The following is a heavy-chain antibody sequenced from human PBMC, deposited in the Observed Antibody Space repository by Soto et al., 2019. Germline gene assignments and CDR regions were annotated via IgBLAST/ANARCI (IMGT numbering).Heavy chain of an antibody. CDR2: HNGYNGQT. V-gene: IGHV1-3*01. CDR1: ENTFSTYL. Sequence: GASVKVSCKASENTFSTYLVHWVRQVHGQGLEWMGWHNGYNGQTEYSQKFQGRVTITRDTSAKTAYLELRSLTSEDTAVYYCAGPHDSAGLGTLGQGTLVTVSS. CDR3: AGPHDSAGLGT. J-gene: IGHJ5*02. D-gene: IGHD1-1*01.